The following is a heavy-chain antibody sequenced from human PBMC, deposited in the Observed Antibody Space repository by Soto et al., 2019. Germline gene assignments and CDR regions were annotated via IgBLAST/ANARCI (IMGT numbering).Heavy chain of an antibody. CDR3: ARGPVAGSDF. CDR2: ISPYSGET. J-gene: IGHJ4*02. D-gene: IGHD6-19*01. Sequence: RQAPGQGLEWMGWISPYSGETRYAEKFQDRVTLTTDTSTKTAYMDLRNLKSDDTAVYWCARGPVAGSDFWGQGTLVTVSS. V-gene: IGHV1-18*01.